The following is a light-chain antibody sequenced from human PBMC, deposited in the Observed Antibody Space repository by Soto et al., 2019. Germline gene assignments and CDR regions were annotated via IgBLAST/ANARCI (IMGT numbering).Light chain of an antibody. CDR3: TSYVGSDIWV. CDR1: SSDVGAYKY. V-gene: IGLV2-8*01. Sequence: QSALTQPPSASGSPGQSVTISCTGTSSDVGAYKYVSWYQQYPGKAPKLMIYEVSKRPSGVPDRFSGSKSGNTASLTVCGVQAEDEADYYCTSYVGSDIWVFGGGTKLTVL. J-gene: IGLJ3*02. CDR2: EVS.